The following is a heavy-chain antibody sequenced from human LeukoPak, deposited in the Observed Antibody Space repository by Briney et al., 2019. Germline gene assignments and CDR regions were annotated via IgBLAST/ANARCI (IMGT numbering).Heavy chain of an antibody. CDR3: ARDLYYGSGSYYSPIYYYYGMDV. V-gene: IGHV3-66*01. CDR2: IYSGGST. J-gene: IGHJ6*02. Sequence: GGSLRLSCAASGFTVSSNYMSWVRQAPGKGLEWVSVIYSGGSTYYADSVKGRFTISRDNSKNTLYLQMNSLRAEDTAVYYCARDLYYGSGSYYSPIYYYYGMDVWGQGTTVTVSS. CDR1: GFTVSSNY. D-gene: IGHD3-10*01.